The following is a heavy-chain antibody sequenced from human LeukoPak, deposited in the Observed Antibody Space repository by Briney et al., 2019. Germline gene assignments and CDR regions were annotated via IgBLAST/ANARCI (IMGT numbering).Heavy chain of an antibody. J-gene: IGHJ4*02. Sequence: PSETLSLTCTVSGGSISSSSYYWGWIRQPPGKGLEWIGSIYYSGSTYYNPSLKSRVTISVDTSKNQFSLKLSSVTAADTAVYYCARPSRGGSQAFDYWGQGTLVTVSS. D-gene: IGHD1-26*01. CDR3: ARPSRGGSQAFDY. CDR2: IYYSGST. V-gene: IGHV4-39*01. CDR1: GGSISSSSYY.